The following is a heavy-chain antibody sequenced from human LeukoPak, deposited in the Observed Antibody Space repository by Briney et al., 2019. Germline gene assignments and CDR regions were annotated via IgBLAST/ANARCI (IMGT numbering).Heavy chain of an antibody. CDR3: IGDPG. D-gene: IGHD4-17*01. CDR1: GFSFDNYA. V-gene: IGHV3-43*02. CDR2: ITGDGGIT. Sequence: GESLRLSCAASGFSFDNYAMHWVRQAPGKGLEWVSLITGDGGITYYADSVKGRFTISRDNSKNSLYLQMNSLRTEDTAFYYCIGDPGGGQGTLVTVSS. J-gene: IGHJ4*02.